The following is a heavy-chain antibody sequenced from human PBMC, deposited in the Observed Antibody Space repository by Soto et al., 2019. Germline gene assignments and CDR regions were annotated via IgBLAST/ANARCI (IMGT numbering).Heavy chain of an antibody. J-gene: IGHJ4*01. V-gene: IGHV3-23*01. CDR3: AKGHKGELHFDY. D-gene: IGHD3-10*01. Sequence: GGSLRLSWAASGLIFSSYAMSWVRQAPGKGLEWVSAVSGTTSSTYYAASVKGRFTISRDNSKSTLYLQMNSLKPEDPALYYCAKGHKGELHFDYWGHGALVTVSS. CDR1: GLIFSSYA. CDR2: VSGTTSST.